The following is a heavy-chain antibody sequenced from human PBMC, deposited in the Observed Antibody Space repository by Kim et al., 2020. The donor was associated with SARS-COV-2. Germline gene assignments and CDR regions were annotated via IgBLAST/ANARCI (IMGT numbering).Heavy chain of an antibody. CDR2: ISSSGSTI. J-gene: IGHJ3*02. Sequence: GGSLRLSCAASGFTFSSYEMNWVRQAPGKGLEWVSYISSSGSTIYYADSVKGRFTISRDNAKNSLYLQMNSLRAEDTAVYYCARGRVKGKPLTGYPFDAFDIWGQGTMVTVSS. D-gene: IGHD3-9*01. CDR3: ARGRVKGKPLTGYPFDAFDI. CDR1: GFTFSSYE. V-gene: IGHV3-48*03.